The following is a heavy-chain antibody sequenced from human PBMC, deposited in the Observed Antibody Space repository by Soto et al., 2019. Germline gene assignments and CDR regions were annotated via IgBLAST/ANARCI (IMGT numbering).Heavy chain of an antibody. CDR3: AGHGTRVVGWGGGGGNYYYYGMDV. CDR1: GYTFTSYG. CDR2: ISAYNGNT. D-gene: IGHD2-15*01. V-gene: IGHV1-18*01. J-gene: IGHJ6*02. Sequence: AASVKVSCKASGYTFTSYGISWVRQAPGQGLEWMGWISAYNGNTNYAQKLQGRVTMTTDTSTSTAYMELRSLRSDDTAVYYCAGHGTRVVGWGGGGGNYYYYGMDVWGQGTTVTVSS.